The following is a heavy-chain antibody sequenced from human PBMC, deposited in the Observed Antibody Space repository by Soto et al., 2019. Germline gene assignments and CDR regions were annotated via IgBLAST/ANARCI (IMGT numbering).Heavy chain of an antibody. V-gene: IGHV3-30-3*01. Sequence: QVQLVESGGGVVQPGRSLRLSCAASGFTFSSYAMHWVRQAPGKGLEWVAVISYDGSNKYYADSVKGRFTISRDNSKNTLYLQMYSLRAEDTAVYYCAREKSGAIDILGQGTMVTVSS. CDR2: ISYDGSNK. CDR1: GFTFSSYA. CDR3: AREKSGAIDI. J-gene: IGHJ3*02. D-gene: IGHD3-10*01.